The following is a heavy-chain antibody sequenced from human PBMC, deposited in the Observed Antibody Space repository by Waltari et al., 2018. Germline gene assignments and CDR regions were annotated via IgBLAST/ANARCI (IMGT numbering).Heavy chain of an antibody. CDR2: IYYSGST. CDR3: ARGGYSYGSPDY. J-gene: IGHJ4*02. Sequence: QVQLQESGPGLVKPSETLSLTCTVSGGSISSYYWSWIRQPPGKGLEWIGYIYYSGSTNYNPSLKSRVTISVDTSKNQFSLKLSSVTAADTAVYYCARGGYSYGSPDYWGQGTLVTFSS. V-gene: IGHV4-59*01. D-gene: IGHD5-18*01. CDR1: GGSISSYY.